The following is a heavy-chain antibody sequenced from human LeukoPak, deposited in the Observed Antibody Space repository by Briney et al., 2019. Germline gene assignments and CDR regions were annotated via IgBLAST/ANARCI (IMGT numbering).Heavy chain of an antibody. D-gene: IGHD5-18*01. CDR2: MNPNSGNT. V-gene: IGHV1-8*01. CDR3: ARVPADTAFDY. Sequence: ASVKVSCTASGYTFTSYDINWVRQATGQGLEWMGWMNPNSGNTGYAQKFQGRVTITRNTSISTAYMELSSLRSEDTAVYYCARVPADTAFDYWGQGTLVTVSS. J-gene: IGHJ4*02. CDR1: GYTFTSYD.